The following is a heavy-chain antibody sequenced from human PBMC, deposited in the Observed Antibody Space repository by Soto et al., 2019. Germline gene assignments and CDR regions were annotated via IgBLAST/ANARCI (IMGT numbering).Heavy chain of an antibody. J-gene: IGHJ4*02. CDR2: IYWDDDK. V-gene: IGHV2-5*02. CDR1: GGSFSPNYWA. Sequence: TLSLTCTVSGGSFSPNYWAWIRQPPGKALEWLALIYWDDDKRYSPFLKSRLTITKDTSKNQVVLTMTNMDPVDTATYYCAHSVVAGLGYYFDYWGQGTLVTVSS. D-gene: IGHD6-19*01. CDR3: AHSVVAGLGYYFDY.